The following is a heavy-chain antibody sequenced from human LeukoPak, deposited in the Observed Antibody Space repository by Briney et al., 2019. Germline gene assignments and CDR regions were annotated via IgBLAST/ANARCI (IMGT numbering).Heavy chain of an antibody. CDR3: ARDRDCTGGSCYYVDV. Sequence: PSETLSLTCSVSGDSISYYHWTWIRQPAGRALEWIGRIYTSGSTHYNPSVRGRATIFIDTSENQFSLTLTSVTAADTAVYYCARDRDCTGGSCYYVDVWGQGTTVTVSS. CDR2: IYTSGST. CDR1: GDSISYYH. J-gene: IGHJ6*03. D-gene: IGHD2-8*02. V-gene: IGHV4-4*07.